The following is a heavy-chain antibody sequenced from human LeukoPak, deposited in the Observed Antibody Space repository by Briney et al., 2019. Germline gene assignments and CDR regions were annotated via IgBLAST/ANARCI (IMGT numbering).Heavy chain of an antibody. CDR3: ARVSNVDNNNPNYHMDV. CDR2: ISYDGSNK. V-gene: IGHV3-30*03. D-gene: IGHD1-14*01. CDR1: GRTFSSYR. J-gene: IGHJ6*03. Sequence: GGSLRLYCAASGRTFSSYRMNWVRQSPGKGLEWVAIISYDGSNKCYADSLKGRFTISRDNSKSTLYLQLNSLRTEDTAVYYCARVSNVDNNNPNYHMDVWGKGTTVTVSS.